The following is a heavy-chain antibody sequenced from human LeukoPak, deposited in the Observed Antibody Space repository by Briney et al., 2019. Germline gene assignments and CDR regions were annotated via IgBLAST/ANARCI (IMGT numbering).Heavy chain of an antibody. J-gene: IGHJ2*01. CDR2: IYYSGTT. CDR1: GVSITAYY. Sequence: SETLSLTCTVSGVSITAYYWSWIRQPPGKGLEWIGDIYYSGTTNYNPSLKSRVTISVDTSKNQFSLKLYSVTAADTAVYYCAREDVAGTPHGWYFDLWGRGTLVTVSS. V-gene: IGHV4-59*01. CDR3: AREDVAGTPHGWYFDL. D-gene: IGHD6-19*01.